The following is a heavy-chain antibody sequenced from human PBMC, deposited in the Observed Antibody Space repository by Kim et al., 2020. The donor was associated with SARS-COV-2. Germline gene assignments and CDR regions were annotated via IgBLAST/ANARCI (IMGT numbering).Heavy chain of an antibody. D-gene: IGHD1-26*01. CDR1: GFTFSSYA. Sequence: GGSLRLSCSASGFTFSSYAMHWVRQAPGKGLEYVSAISSNGGSTYYADSVKGRFTISRDNSKNTLYLQMSSLRAEDTAVYYCVKGGYSGSLLLDYWGQGTLVTVSS. CDR2: ISSNGGST. V-gene: IGHV3-64D*09. J-gene: IGHJ4*02. CDR3: VKGGYSGSLLLDY.